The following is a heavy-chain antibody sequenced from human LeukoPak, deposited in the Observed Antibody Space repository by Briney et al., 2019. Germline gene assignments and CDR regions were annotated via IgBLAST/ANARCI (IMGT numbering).Heavy chain of an antibody. CDR2: IIPIFGRA. CDR1: GGTCSSYA. J-gene: IGHJ4*02. Sequence: SSVKVSCKASGGTCSSYAISWVRQAPGQGLEWMGGIIPIFGRANYAQKFQGRVTITADESTSTAYMELSSLRSEDTAVYYCARTLNYCSSTSCTWDPVGYWGQGTLVTVSS. D-gene: IGHD2-2*01. V-gene: IGHV1-69*13. CDR3: ARTLNYCSSTSCTWDPVGY.